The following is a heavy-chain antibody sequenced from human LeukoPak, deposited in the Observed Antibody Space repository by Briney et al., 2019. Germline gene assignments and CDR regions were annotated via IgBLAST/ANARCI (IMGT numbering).Heavy chain of an antibody. Sequence: PGRSLRLSCAASGFTFSSYGMHWVRQAPGKGLELEAIIWYDGSNKYYADSVKGRFTISRDNSKNTLYLQMNSLRAEDTAVYYCAKDQDPRKSGQDEYCQYGGQGTLVTVSS. J-gene: IGHJ1*01. CDR3: AKDQDPRKSGQDEYCQY. CDR1: GFTFSSYG. V-gene: IGHV3-33*06. D-gene: IGHD3-3*01. CDR2: IWYDGSNK.